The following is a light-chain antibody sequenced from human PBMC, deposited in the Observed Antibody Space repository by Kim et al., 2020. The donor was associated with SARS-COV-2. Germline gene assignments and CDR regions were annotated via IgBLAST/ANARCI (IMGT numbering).Light chain of an antibody. V-gene: IGKV3-15*01. Sequence: AQIAPRSCRASQSVRSNTAWYQEKPGQAPRLHIYGASTRASGIRARFSGSGSGTEFTLNSSSLQSEDCAVYYCKQYKNWHPWTLGQGAKGDIK. CDR3: KQYKNWHPWT. CDR2: GAS. J-gene: IGKJ1*01. CDR1: QSVRSN.